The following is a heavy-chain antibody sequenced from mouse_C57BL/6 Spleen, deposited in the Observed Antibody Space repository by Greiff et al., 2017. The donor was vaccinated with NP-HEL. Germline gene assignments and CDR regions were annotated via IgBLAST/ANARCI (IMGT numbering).Heavy chain of an antibody. J-gene: IGHJ3*01. CDR3: TTYYDYDTVAY. D-gene: IGHD2-4*01. Sequence: EVQLKESGAELVRPGASVKLSCTASGFNIKDDYMHWVKQRPEQGLEWIGWIDPENGDTEYASKFQGKATITADTSSNTAYLQLSSLTSEDTAVYYCTTYYDYDTVAYWGQGTLVTVSA. V-gene: IGHV14-4*01. CDR2: IDPENGDT. CDR1: GFNIKDDY.